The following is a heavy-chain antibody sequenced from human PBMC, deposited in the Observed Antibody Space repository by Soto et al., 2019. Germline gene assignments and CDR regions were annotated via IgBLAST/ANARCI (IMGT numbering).Heavy chain of an antibody. CDR3: ARARNKYFDY. CDR1: GGSMSMGRYF. CDR2: VLRSGNI. D-gene: IGHD1-1*01. Sequence: SETLSPTSIVSGGSMSMGRYFWSRVRQPTGKGLEWIGYVLRSGNINYSPSFKSRVTISIDTSKNQFSLMLKSVTAADTAVYFCARARNKYFDYWGQGALVTVSS. V-gene: IGHV4-61*10. J-gene: IGHJ4*02.